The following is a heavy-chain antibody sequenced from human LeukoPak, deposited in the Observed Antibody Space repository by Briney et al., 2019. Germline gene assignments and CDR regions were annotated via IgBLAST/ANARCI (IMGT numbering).Heavy chain of an antibody. Sequence: GGSLRLSCSASGFTFSSYAMHWVRQAPGKGLEYVSAISSNGGSTYYADSVKGRFTISRDNSKNTLYLQMSSLRAEDTAVYYCVKGLDIVATITRTNDYWGQGTLVTVFS. J-gene: IGHJ4*02. CDR2: ISSNGGST. CDR1: GFTFSSYA. CDR3: VKGLDIVATITRTNDY. V-gene: IGHV3-64D*06. D-gene: IGHD5-12*01.